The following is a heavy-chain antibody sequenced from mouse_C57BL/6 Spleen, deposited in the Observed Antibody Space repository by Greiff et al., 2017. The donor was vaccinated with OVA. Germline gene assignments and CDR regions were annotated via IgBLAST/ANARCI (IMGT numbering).Heavy chain of an antibody. J-gene: IGHJ4*01. V-gene: IGHV1-64*01. CDR2: IHPNSGST. CDR3: ARGDYDGYAMDY. Sequence: QVQLQQPGAELVKPGDSVKLSCKASGYTFTSYWMHWVKQRPGQGLEWIGMIHPNSGSTNYNEKFKSKATLTVDKSSSTAYMQLSSLTSEDSAVYYCARGDYDGYAMDYWGQGTSVTVSS. CDR1: GYTFTSYW. D-gene: IGHD2-3*01.